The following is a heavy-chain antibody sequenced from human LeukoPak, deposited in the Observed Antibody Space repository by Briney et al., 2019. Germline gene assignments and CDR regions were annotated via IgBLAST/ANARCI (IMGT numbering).Heavy chain of an antibody. CDR1: GYTFTGYY. CDR2: INPNSGGT. CDR3: ARPQRGYYTYDGFDI. V-gene: IGHV1-2*02. J-gene: IGHJ3*02. D-gene: IGHD3-3*01. Sequence: ASVKVSCKASGYTFTGYYMHWVRQAPGQGLEWMGWINPNSGGTNYAQKFQGRVTMTRDTSISTAYMELSRLRSDDTAVYYCARPQRGYYTYDGFDIWGQGTMVTVSS.